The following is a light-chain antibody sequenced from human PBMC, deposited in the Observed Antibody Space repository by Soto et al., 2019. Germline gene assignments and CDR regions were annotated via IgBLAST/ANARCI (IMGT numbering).Light chain of an antibody. Sequence: EIVLTQSPDTLSLSPGERATLSCRASQSVSSYLAWYQQKPGQAPRLLIYDASNRATGIPARFSGSGSGTDFTLTISSLEPEDFAVYYCQQRSNGFTFGPGNKVDIK. CDR3: QQRSNGFT. J-gene: IGKJ3*01. V-gene: IGKV3-11*01. CDR2: DAS. CDR1: QSVSSY.